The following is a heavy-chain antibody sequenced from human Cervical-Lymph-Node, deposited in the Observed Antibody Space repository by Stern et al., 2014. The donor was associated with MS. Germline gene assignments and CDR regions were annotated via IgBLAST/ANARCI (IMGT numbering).Heavy chain of an antibody. CDR1: GFKFGDYG. CDR2: IRGQAYGATT. Sequence: EVHLVESGGGLAKPGQSLRLSCRGSGFKFGDYGLSWFRQAPGKGLEWIGFIRGQAYGATTIYATSVEGRFTISRDDSKSTTYLQMNNLNIDDTGVYYCSRDRAAAIDHWGQGTLVTVSA. V-gene: IGHV3-49*05. J-gene: IGHJ4*02. D-gene: IGHD2-2*01. CDR3: SRDRAAAIDH.